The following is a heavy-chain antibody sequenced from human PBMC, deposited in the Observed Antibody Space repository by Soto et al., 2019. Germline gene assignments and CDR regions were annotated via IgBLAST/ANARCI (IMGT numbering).Heavy chain of an antibody. CDR2: ISGSGGST. D-gene: IGHD2-15*01. CDR3: AKTRTEKVVVVVSVGAFDI. J-gene: IGHJ3*02. CDR1: GFTFSSYA. V-gene: IGHV3-23*01. Sequence: EVQLLESGGGLVQPGGSLRLSCAASGFTFSSYAMSWVRQAPGKGLEWVSAISGSGGSTYYADSVKGRFTISRDNSKNTLYLRMNSLRAEDTAVYYCAKTRTEKVVVVVSVGAFDIWGQGTMVTVSS.